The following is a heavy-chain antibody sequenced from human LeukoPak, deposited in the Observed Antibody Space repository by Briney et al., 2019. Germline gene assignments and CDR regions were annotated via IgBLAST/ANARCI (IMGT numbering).Heavy chain of an antibody. J-gene: IGHJ4*02. CDR3: ARDDGDSSGYYYGH. V-gene: IGHV3-11*04. D-gene: IGHD3-22*01. CDR1: GFTFSDYY. CDR2: ISSSGSTI. Sequence: GGSLRLSCAASGFTFSDYYMSWIRQAPGQGLEWVSYISSSGSTIYYSDSVKGRFTISRDNAKNSLYLQMNSLRAEDTAVYYCARDDGDSSGYYYGHWGQGTLVTVSS.